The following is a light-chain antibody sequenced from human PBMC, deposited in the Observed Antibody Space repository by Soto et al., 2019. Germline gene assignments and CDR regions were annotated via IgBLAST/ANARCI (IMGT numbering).Light chain of an antibody. J-gene: IGLJ1*01. CDR2: EVT. V-gene: IGLV2-14*01. CDR1: DNDIGGYNY. Sequence: QSALTQPASVSGSPGQSITISCTGTDNDIGGYNYVSWYQQHPGKAPKLMIYEVTHRPSGVSSGFFASKSGNTASLTISGLQAEDEADYYCSSYTGSSTHVFGTGTKVTVL. CDR3: SSYTGSSTHV.